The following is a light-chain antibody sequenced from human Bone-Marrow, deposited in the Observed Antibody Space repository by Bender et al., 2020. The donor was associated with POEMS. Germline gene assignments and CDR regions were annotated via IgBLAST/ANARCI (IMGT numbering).Light chain of an antibody. J-gene: IGLJ3*02. Sequence: QSALTQPPSASGSPGQSVTISCTGTSSDIGAYNFVSWYQQVPDKSPKVIIYEAVKRPSGVSNRFSGSKSGNTASLTVSGLQAEDEGIYYCCSYGVGTVVVFGGGTKLTVL. V-gene: IGLV2-8*01. CDR3: CSYGVGTVVV. CDR1: SSDIGAYNF. CDR2: EAV.